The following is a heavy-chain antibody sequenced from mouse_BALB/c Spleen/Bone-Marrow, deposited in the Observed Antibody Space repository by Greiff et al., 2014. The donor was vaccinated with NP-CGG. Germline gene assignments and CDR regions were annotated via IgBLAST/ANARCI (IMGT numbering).Heavy chain of an antibody. CDR3: ARALGDGYYYAMGY. D-gene: IGHD2-3*01. CDR1: GYTFTSYW. CDR2: IDPSDSET. V-gene: IGHV1-69*02. Sequence: SGAELVKPGAPVKLSCKASGYTFTSYWMNWVKQRPGRGLEWIGRIDPSDSETHYNQKFKDKATLTVDKSSSTACIQLSSLTSEDSAVYYCARALGDGYYYAMGYWGQGTSVTVSS. J-gene: IGHJ4*01.